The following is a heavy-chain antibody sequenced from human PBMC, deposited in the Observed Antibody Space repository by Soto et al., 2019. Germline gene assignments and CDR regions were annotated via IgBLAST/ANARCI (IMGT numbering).Heavy chain of an antibody. CDR2: IYPGDSDT. J-gene: IGHJ5*01. CDR1: GYSFTNYW. CDR3: ARAPGGYVDWFDS. D-gene: IGHD5-12*01. Sequence: GEALKISWNGPGYSFTNYWHGWGRQMPRKGLKWMGIIYPGDSDTRYSQSFQGQVTISADKSTSTAYLQWSSLKASDIAMFYCARAPGGYVDWFDSWGQGTLVTVSS. V-gene: IGHV5-51*01.